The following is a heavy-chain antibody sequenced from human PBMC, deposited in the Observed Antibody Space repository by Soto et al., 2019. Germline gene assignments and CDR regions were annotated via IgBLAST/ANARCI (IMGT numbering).Heavy chain of an antibody. Sequence: PGGSLRLSCVASGLTFNIFAFHWVRQAPGKGLEWLSVISYDGREIHYSESVKGRFTISRDSSTNTLYLEMNSLRYEDTAVYYCASDPLAVTGSFVDYWGQGTLVT. CDR3: ASDPLAVTGSFVDY. CDR2: ISYDGREI. V-gene: IGHV3-30-3*01. J-gene: IGHJ4*02. D-gene: IGHD3-9*01. CDR1: GLTFNIFA.